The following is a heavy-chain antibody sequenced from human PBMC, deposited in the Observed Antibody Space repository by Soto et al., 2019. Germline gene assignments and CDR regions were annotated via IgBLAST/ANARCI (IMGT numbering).Heavy chain of an antibody. CDR3: ARGRRPIVVVVAATSDGYWFDP. CDR2: INHSGST. Sequence: PSETLSLTCAVYGGSFSGYYRSWIRQPPGKGLEWIGEINHSGSTNYNPSLKSRVTISVDTSKNQFSLKLSSVTAADTAVYYCARGRRPIVVVVAATSDGYWFDPWGQGTLVTVSS. V-gene: IGHV4-34*01. CDR1: GGSFSGYY. J-gene: IGHJ5*02. D-gene: IGHD2-15*01.